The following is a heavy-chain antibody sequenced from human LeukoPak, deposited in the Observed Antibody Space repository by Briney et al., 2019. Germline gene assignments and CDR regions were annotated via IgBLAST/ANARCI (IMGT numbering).Heavy chain of an antibody. CDR1: GFAFSRYW. CDR3: VRHNYGYDY. Sequence: PGGSLRLSCAASGFAFSRYWMHWVRQVPGKEVVWVSHSHNDGSSVSYADSVKGRFTVSRDNAKNTLYLQMNRLRAEDTAVYYCVRHNYGYDYWGQGTQVTVSS. J-gene: IGHJ4*02. D-gene: IGHD3-10*01. V-gene: IGHV3-74*01. CDR2: SHNDGSSV.